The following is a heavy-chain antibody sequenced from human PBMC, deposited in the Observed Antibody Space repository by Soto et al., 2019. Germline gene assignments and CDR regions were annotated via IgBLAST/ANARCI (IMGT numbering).Heavy chain of an antibody. CDR1: GGSISSYY. D-gene: IGHD3-9*01. J-gene: IGHJ4*02. CDR3: ARGGWGILTGYTYYFDY. CDR2: IYYSGST. V-gene: IGHV4-59*01. Sequence: SETLSLTCTVSGGSISSYYWSWIRQPPGKGLEWICYIYYSGSTNYNPSLKSRVTFSVDTSKNLFSLKLSSVTAADTFVFYCARGGWGILTGYTYYFDYWGQGTLVTVSS.